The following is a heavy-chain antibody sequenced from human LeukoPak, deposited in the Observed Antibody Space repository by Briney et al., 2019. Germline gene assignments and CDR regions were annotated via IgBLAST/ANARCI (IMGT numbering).Heavy chain of an antibody. CDR2: VSSSGST. V-gene: IGHV4-4*07. J-gene: IGHJ5*02. CDR1: GDSITYFY. D-gene: IGHD3-10*01. CDR3: ARGGYYGSGNDFRFDP. Sequence: SETLSLTCSVSGDSITYFYWSWIRQAAGKGLEWIGRVSSSGSTDYNASLKSRVTMSVDTSKNQFSLKLSSVTAADTAIYYCARGGYYGSGNDFRFDPWGQGTLVTVSS.